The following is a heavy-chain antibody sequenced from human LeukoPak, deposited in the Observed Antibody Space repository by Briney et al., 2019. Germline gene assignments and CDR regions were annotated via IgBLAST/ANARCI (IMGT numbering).Heavy chain of an antibody. CDR3: ARDLGSSGDYYFDY. V-gene: IGHV3-30*03. D-gene: IGHD3-22*01. CDR1: GFTFSRYG. CDR2: ISNDGSNT. J-gene: IGHJ4*02. Sequence: GGSLRLSCEPSGFTFSRYGMHWVRQAPGKGLEWVAVISNDGSNTYYADSVKGRFTISRDNSKNTLYLQMNSLRAEDTAVYYCARDLGSSGDYYFDYWGQGTLVTVSP.